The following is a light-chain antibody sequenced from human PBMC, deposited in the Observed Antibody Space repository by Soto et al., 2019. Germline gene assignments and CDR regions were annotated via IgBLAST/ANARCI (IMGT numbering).Light chain of an antibody. J-gene: IGKJ5*01. Sequence: ELVLTQSPATLSLSPGERGTLSCRASQSISSYLAWYQQKPGQAARLLIYGASTRATGITARFSGGGSGTELTITISSLQSEDFAVYYCQQYNNWPITFGQGTRLEIK. V-gene: IGKV3-15*01. CDR1: QSISSY. CDR3: QQYNNWPIT. CDR2: GAS.